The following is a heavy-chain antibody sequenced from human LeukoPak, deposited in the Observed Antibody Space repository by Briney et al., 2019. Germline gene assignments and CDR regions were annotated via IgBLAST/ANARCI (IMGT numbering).Heavy chain of an antibody. CDR3: TRAPPGMTMMTDY. Sequence: VASVKVSFKASGYTFTNYHIAWVRQAPGQGLEWMGWVSTNDGNTVYAQRLQGRVTMTTDTSTSVAYMELRSLTSDDTAVYYCTRAPPGMTMMTDYWGQGTLVTVSS. J-gene: IGHJ4*02. CDR1: GYTFTNYH. CDR2: VSTNDGNT. V-gene: IGHV1-18*01. D-gene: IGHD3-22*01.